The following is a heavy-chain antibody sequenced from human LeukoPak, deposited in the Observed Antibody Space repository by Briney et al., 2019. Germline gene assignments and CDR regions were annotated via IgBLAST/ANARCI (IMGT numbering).Heavy chain of an antibody. CDR1: GFTFSRYG. D-gene: IGHD3-3*01. J-gene: IGHJ4*02. Sequence: GGSLRLSCSASGFTFSRYGMHWVRQAPGKGLEWVAFIRYDGSNKYYADSVKGRFTISRDNSKNTLYLQMNSLRAEDTAVYYCASPSGYYLLPFDYWGQGTLVTVSS. V-gene: IGHV3-30*02. CDR3: ASPSGYYLLPFDY. CDR2: IRYDGSNK.